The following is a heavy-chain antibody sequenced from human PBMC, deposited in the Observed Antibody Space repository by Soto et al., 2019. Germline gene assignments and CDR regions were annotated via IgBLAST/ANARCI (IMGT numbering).Heavy chain of an antibody. Sequence: EVQLLESGGALVQPGGSLRLSCAASGFTFSAYAMSWVRQALGKGLQWVSTISGSGGNTYYADSVKGRFTISRDNSKNTLHLQMSGLRAEDTAVFYCARKWGDDYIYFDLWGRGTLVTVSS. D-gene: IGHD4-4*01. CDR2: ISGSGGNT. CDR3: ARKWGDDYIYFDL. CDR1: GFTFSAYA. V-gene: IGHV3-23*01. J-gene: IGHJ2*01.